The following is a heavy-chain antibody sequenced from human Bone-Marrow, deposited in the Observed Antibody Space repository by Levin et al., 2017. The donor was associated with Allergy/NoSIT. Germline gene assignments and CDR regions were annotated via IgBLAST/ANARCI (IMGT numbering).Heavy chain of an antibody. CDR3: ARDPHYYYGMDV. CDR2: IIPILGIA. Sequence: SVKVSCKASGGTFSSYAISWVRQAPGQGLEWMGRIIPILGIANYAQKFQGRVTITADKSTSTAYMELSSLRSEDTAVYYCARDPHYYYGMDVWGQGTTVTVSS. CDR1: GGTFSSYA. V-gene: IGHV1-69*04. J-gene: IGHJ6*02.